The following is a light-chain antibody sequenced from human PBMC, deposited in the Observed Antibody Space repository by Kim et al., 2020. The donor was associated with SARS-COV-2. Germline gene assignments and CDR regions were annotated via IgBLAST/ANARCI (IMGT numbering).Light chain of an antibody. CDR2: GAS. Sequence: ASVGDRVTITGRASQDVRNDLGWYQQNPGRAPRRLIYGASSVQSGVPSRFSGSGSGTEFTLTISGLQPEDFATYFCLQHDTYPITFGQGTRLEIK. CDR3: LQHDTYPIT. J-gene: IGKJ5*01. V-gene: IGKV1-17*01. CDR1: QDVRND.